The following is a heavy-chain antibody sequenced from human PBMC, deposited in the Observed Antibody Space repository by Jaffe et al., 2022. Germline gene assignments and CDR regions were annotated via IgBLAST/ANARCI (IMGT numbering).Heavy chain of an antibody. D-gene: IGHD6-19*01. V-gene: IGHV4-34*01. Sequence: QVQLQQWGAGLLKPSETLSLTCAVYGGSFSGYYWSWIRQPPGKGLEWIGEINHSGSTNYNPSLKSRVTISVDTSKNQFSLKLSSVTAADTAVYYCARGRSGYSSGWYSGWFDPWGQGTLVTVSS. J-gene: IGHJ5*02. CDR2: INHSGST. CDR3: ARGRSGYSSGWYSGWFDP. CDR1: GGSFSGYY.